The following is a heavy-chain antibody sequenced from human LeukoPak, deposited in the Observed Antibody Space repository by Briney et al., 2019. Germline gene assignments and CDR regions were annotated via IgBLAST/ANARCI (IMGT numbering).Heavy chain of an antibody. CDR1: GYTFTGYY. CDR3: ARDLSGSFALGY. V-gene: IGHV1-2*02. D-gene: IGHD1-26*01. Sequence: ASVKVSCKASGYTFTGYYMHWVRQAPGQGPEWMGWINPNSGGTNYAQKFQGRVTMTRDTSISTAYMELSRLRSDDTAVYYCARDLSGSFALGYWGQGTLVTVSS. CDR2: INPNSGGT. J-gene: IGHJ4*02.